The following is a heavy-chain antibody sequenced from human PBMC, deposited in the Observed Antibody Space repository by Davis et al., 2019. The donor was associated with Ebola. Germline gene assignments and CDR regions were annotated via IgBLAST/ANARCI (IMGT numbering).Heavy chain of an antibody. Sequence: ASVKVSCKASGYTFTRHGISWVRQAPRQGLEWMGWISGYNGNTDYAQKVQGRVTMTIDTSTSTAYMELRSLKSDDTAVYYCARTISMILVSYGDYWGQGTLVTVSS. J-gene: IGHJ4*02. V-gene: IGHV1-18*01. CDR2: ISGYNGNT. CDR3: ARTISMILVSYGDY. CDR1: GYTFTRHG. D-gene: IGHD3-22*01.